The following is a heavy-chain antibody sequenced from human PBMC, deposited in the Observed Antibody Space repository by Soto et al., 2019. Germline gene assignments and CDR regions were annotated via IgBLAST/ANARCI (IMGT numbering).Heavy chain of an antibody. J-gene: IGHJ4*02. CDR3: GRGGHIAVVTASFDY. CDR1: GYTFNTYY. V-gene: IGHV1-46*02. CDR2: IHPSGGGT. Sequence: QVQLVQSGAEVKKPGASVKVSCKPSGYTFNTYYLHWVRQAPGQALEWMGVIHPSGGGTTYAQKFLGRVTVTRDTSTSTVFMELSSLRSDDTAVYYCGRGGHIAVVTASFDYWGKGTLVTVSS. D-gene: IGHD2-21*02.